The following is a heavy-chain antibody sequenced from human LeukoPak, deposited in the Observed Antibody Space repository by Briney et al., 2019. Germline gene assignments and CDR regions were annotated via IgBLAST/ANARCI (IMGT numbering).Heavy chain of an antibody. V-gene: IGHV3-43*02. D-gene: IGHD5-18*01. CDR1: GFTFDDYA. Sequence: PGGSLRLSCAASGFTFDDYAMHWVRQAPGKGLEWLSLISGDGDSTYYADSVKGRFTISRDNSKNSLYLQMNSLRTEDTALFYCAKDKYSYGYNFDYWGQGTLVTVSS. CDR2: ISGDGDST. CDR3: AKDKYSYGYNFDY. J-gene: IGHJ4*02.